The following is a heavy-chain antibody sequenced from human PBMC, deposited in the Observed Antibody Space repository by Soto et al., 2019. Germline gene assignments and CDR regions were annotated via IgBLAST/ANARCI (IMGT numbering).Heavy chain of an antibody. CDR3: ARMDGSGYYGSYFDY. CDR2: ISYDGSNK. V-gene: IGHV3-30-3*01. CDR1: GFTFSSYA. Sequence: QVQLVESGGGVVQPGRSLRLSCAASGFTFSSYAMHWVRQDPGKGLEWVAIISYDGSNKYYADSVKGRFTISRDNSKSTLFLQMNSLRAEDTAVYYCARMDGSGYYGSYFDYWGQGTLVTVSS. D-gene: IGHD3-22*01. J-gene: IGHJ4*02.